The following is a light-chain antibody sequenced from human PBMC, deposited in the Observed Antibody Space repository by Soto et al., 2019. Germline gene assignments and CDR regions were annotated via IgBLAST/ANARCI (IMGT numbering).Light chain of an antibody. J-gene: IGKJ1*01. CDR2: FAS. Sequence: DIQMTQSSSLSASVGDRVIIPCRASQNINSYLNWYQRKPGKAPKLLIYFASVLQSGVPSRFRGSGSGTDFTLTITSLQPEDFATYYCQQSNSAPWTFGQGTEVDMK. CDR3: QQSNSAPWT. V-gene: IGKV1-39*01. CDR1: QNINSY.